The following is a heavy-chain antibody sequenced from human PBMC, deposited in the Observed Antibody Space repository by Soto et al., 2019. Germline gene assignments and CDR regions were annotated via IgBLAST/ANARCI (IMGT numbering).Heavy chain of an antibody. J-gene: IGHJ4*02. D-gene: IGHD2-2*01. V-gene: IGHV3-66*01. CDR1: GFTVSTNY. CDR2: IYNSGAI. CDR3: VGETWGYQFDY. Sequence: GGSLRLSCAASGFTVSTNYMSWVRQAPGKGLEWVSVIYNSGAIYYADSVRARFIISRGNYKNTVSLQMSSLGDEDTAVYYCVGETWGYQFDYWGLGSLVTVGS.